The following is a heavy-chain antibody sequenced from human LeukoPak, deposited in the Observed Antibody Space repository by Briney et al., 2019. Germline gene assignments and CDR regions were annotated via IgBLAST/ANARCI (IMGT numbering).Heavy chain of an antibody. CDR1: GFTFSSYA. Sequence: DPGGSLRLSCAASGFTFSSYAMSWVRQAPGKGLEWVSAISGSGGSTYYADSVKGRFTVSRDNSNNTPYLQMNSLRAEDTAVYYCAKVSGGYCSGGSCYGAFDIWGQGTMVTVSS. J-gene: IGHJ3*02. CDR2: ISGSGGST. V-gene: IGHV3-23*01. D-gene: IGHD2-15*01. CDR3: AKVSGGYCSGGSCYGAFDI.